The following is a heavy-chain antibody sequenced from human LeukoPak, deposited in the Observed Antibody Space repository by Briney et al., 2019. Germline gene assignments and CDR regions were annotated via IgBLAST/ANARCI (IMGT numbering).Heavy chain of an antibody. CDR1: GCTFTSYY. Sequence: GASXKVSCKAFGCTFTSYYVHWVRQAPGQGLEWMGVISPIGGSVTYAQKFQGRVTMTRDTSTSTVYMELSSLRSEDTAMYYCARDREAPGYYMDVWGKGTTVTVSS. V-gene: IGHV1-46*01. CDR3: ARDREAPGYYMDV. CDR2: ISPIGGSV. J-gene: IGHJ6*03.